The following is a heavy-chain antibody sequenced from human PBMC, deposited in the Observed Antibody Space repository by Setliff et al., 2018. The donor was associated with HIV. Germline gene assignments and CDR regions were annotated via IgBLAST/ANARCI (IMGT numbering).Heavy chain of an antibody. Sequence: GESLKISCAASGFTFSSYSMNWVRQAPGKGLEWVSSISSSSSYIYYADSVRGRFTISRDNYKNTLYLQMKSLRAEDTAVYYCAREDPPADFHFWSGRLADWGQGSLVTVSS. V-gene: IGHV3-21*01. J-gene: IGHJ4*02. CDR2: ISSSSSYI. D-gene: IGHD3-3*02. CDR1: GFTFSSYS. CDR3: AREDPPADFHFWSGRLAD.